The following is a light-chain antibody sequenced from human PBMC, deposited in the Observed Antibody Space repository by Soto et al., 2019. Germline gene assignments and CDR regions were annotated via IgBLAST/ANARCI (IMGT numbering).Light chain of an antibody. CDR3: QQSFGIPWT. CDR2: ATS. J-gene: IGKJ1*01. Sequence: EIQMTQSPSSLSTSVGDRVTITCRASQSISDYLNWYQQKPGEAPKLLIFATSNLQSGVPSRFSGSGSGTDFTLTISSLQPEDFASYYCQQSFGIPWTFGQGTKVDIK. CDR1: QSISDY. V-gene: IGKV1-39*01.